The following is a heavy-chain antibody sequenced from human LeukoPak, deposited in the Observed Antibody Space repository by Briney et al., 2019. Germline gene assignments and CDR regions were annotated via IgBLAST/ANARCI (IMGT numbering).Heavy chain of an antibody. CDR2: ISGSGGVT. D-gene: IGHD1-26*01. J-gene: IGHJ4*02. V-gene: IGHV3-23*01. CDR1: GCIFSNYA. CDR3: AKASWEGVTTTYFDY. Sequence: GGSLRLSCAVSGCIFSNYAMSWVRQAPGKGLEWVSGISGSGGVTYYADSVKGRFTISRDNFKNTLYLQMNSLRGDDTAIYYCAKASWEGVTTTYFDYWGQGTLVPVSS.